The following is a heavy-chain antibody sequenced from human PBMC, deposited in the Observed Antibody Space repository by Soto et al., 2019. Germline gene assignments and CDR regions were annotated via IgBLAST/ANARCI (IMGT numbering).Heavy chain of an antibody. V-gene: IGHV3-53*01. D-gene: IGHD5-18*01. CDR1: GFTVSSNY. J-gene: IGHJ6*02. Sequence: PGGSLRLSCAASGFTVSSNYMSWVRQAPGKGLEWVSVIYSGGSTYYADSVKGRFTISRDNSKNTLYLQMNSLRAEDTAVYYFARVPRSYDLNYYYGMDVWGQGTTVTVSS. CDR3: ARVPRSYDLNYYYGMDV. CDR2: IYSGGST.